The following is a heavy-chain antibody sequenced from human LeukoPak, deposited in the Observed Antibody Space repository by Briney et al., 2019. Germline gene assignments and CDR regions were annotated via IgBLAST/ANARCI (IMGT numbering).Heavy chain of an antibody. J-gene: IGHJ4*02. CDR3: ARSGGSGSYDY. CDR1: GGTFSSYA. CDR2: ISAYSGNT. Sequence: ASVKVSCKASGGTFSSYAISWVRQAPGQGLEWMGWISAYSGNTKYAQKLQGRVTMTTDTSTSTAYMELRSLRSDDTAVYYCARSGGSGSYDYWGQGTLVTVSS. V-gene: IGHV1-18*01. D-gene: IGHD3-10*01.